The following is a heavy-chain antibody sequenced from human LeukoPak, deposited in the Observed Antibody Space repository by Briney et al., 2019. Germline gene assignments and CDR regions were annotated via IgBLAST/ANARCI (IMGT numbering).Heavy chain of an antibody. CDR2: ISSSSSYI. CDR1: GFTFSSYS. CDR3: AREETYYYGSGSYS. J-gene: IGHJ3*01. Sequence: WGSLTLTCAASGFTFSSYSLNWVCQAPGKGLEWVSSISSSSSYIYYGDSVKGRFTISRDNAKNSLYLQMNSLRAEDTAVYYCAREETYYYGSGSYSWGQGTMVTVSS. V-gene: IGHV3-21*01. D-gene: IGHD3-10*01.